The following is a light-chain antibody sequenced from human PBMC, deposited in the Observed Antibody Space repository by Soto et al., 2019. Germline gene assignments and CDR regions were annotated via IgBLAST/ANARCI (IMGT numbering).Light chain of an antibody. CDR3: CSYGGSSYV. J-gene: IGLJ1*01. Sequence: QSALTQPRSVSGSPGQSVTISCTGTSSDVGRYNHVSWYQHHPGKAPKLLIYDVTKRPSGVPDRFSGSKFGNTASLTISGLQAEDEADYDCCSYGGSSYVFGTGTKVTVL. CDR1: SSDVGRYNH. CDR2: DVT. V-gene: IGLV2-11*01.